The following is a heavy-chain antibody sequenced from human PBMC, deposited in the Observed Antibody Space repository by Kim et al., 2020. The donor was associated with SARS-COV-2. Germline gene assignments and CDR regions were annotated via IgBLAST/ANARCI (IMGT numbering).Heavy chain of an antibody. D-gene: IGHD4-17*01. CDR3: AKDGATVTPRYFDY. J-gene: IGHJ4*02. V-gene: IGHV3-23*01. Sequence: ADSVKGRFTISRDNSKNTLYLQMNSLRAEDTAVYYCAKDGATVTPRYFDYWGQGTLVTVSS.